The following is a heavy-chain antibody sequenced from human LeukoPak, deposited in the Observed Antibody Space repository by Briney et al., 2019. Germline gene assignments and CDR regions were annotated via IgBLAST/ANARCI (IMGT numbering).Heavy chain of an antibody. D-gene: IGHD3-16*02. CDR3: ARAYQPLGGLSFPDS. J-gene: IGHJ5*01. Sequence: ASVKVSFKASGYSFTSYAMNWVRQAPGQGLEWMGWINTNTGNPTYAQDFTGRFVFSLDTSVSTAYLQISSLKAEDTAVYYCARAYQPLGGLSFPDSWGQGTLVTVSS. CDR2: INTNTGNP. V-gene: IGHV7-4-1*02. CDR1: GYSFTSYA.